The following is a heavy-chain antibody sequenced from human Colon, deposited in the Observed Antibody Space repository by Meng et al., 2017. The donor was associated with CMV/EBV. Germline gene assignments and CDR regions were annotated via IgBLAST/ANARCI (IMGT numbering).Heavy chain of an antibody. CDR1: GYTFTSYG. Sequence: ASVKVSCKASGYTFTSYGISWVRQAPGQGLEWMGWISAYNGNTNYAQKLQGRVTMTTDTSTSTAYMELRSLRSDDTAVYYCAREEAVTHYYYGMDVWGQGITVTVSS. V-gene: IGHV1-18*01. D-gene: IGHD4-23*01. CDR3: AREEAVTHYYYGMDV. J-gene: IGHJ6*02. CDR2: ISAYNGNT.